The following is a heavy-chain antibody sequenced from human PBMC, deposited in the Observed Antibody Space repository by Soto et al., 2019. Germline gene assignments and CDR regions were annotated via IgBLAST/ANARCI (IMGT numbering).Heavy chain of an antibody. Sequence: RASVKVSCKASGYTFTSYYMHWVRQAPGQGLEWMGIINPSGGSTSYAQKFQGRVTMTRDTSTSTVYMELSSLRSEDTAVYYCARDGAIAADGTPYYYAMDVWGQGTRVTVSS. CDR2: INPSGGST. D-gene: IGHD6-13*01. CDR3: ARDGAIAADGTPYYYAMDV. V-gene: IGHV1-46*01. CDR1: GYTFTSYY. J-gene: IGHJ6*02.